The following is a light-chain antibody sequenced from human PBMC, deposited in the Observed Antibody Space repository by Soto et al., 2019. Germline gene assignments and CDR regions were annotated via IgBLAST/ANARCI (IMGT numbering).Light chain of an antibody. Sequence: DIQMTQSPSSLSASVGDRVTITCRASQSISSYLNWYQQKPGKAPKLLIYAASSLQSGVPSRFSGSGSGTDFTLTISSLHPEDFATYYCQQSYSTLATFGGGTKVEIK. CDR1: QSISSY. CDR2: AAS. CDR3: QQSYSTLAT. J-gene: IGKJ4*01. V-gene: IGKV1-39*01.